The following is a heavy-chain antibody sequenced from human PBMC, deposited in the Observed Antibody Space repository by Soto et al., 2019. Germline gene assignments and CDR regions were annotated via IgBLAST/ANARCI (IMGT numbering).Heavy chain of an antibody. CDR1: GGSFNGYF. Sequence: VQLVQSGAEMKKPGSSVRVSCKASGGSFNGYFITWVRQAPGQGLEWVGRVIPMHGSESHARKFGDRITLTADKLTNTANFDLRSLQYEDKSVSYCATGITTSGYRRYMDVWGKGPKVTVSS. V-gene: IGHV1-69*08. CDR3: ATGITTSGYRRYMDV. CDR2: VIPMHGSE. J-gene: IGHJ6*03. D-gene: IGHD1-20*01.